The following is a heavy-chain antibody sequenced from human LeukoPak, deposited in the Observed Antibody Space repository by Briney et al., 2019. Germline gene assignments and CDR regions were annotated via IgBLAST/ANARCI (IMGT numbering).Heavy chain of an antibody. D-gene: IGHD3-3*01. Sequence: GGSLRLSCAASGFTFSSYAMSWVRQAPGKGLEWVSALSGSADSAYYADSVKGRFTISRDNSKNTLYLQMYSLRAEDTAVYYCAKPPKYDFWSGYYFDYWGQGTLVTVSS. V-gene: IGHV3-23*01. CDR2: LSGSADSA. J-gene: IGHJ4*02. CDR1: GFTFSSYA. CDR3: AKPPKYDFWSGYYFDY.